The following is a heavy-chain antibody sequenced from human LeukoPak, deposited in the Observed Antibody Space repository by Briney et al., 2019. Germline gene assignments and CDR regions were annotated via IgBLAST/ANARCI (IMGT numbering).Heavy chain of an antibody. CDR2: IRYDGSNK. D-gene: IGHD3-16*01. Sequence: PGGSLRLSCTASGFTFSNYGMHWVRQAPGKGLEWVAFIRYDGSNKYYADSVKGRFTISRDNSKNTMYLQMNSLRAEDTAVYYCAKDLNQILGGDYYYYMDVWGKGTTVTISS. CDR3: AKDLNQILGGDYYYYMDV. CDR1: GFTFSNYG. V-gene: IGHV3-30*02. J-gene: IGHJ6*03.